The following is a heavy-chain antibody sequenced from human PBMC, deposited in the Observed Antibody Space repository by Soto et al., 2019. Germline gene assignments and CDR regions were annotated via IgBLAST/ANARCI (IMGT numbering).Heavy chain of an antibody. V-gene: IGHV4-61*08. CDR2: IHNSGST. CDR3: ARRYCSSTSCYNWFDP. D-gene: IGHD2-2*01. J-gene: IGHJ5*02. CDR1: GGYITRGGYY. Sequence: SETLSLTCTVSGGYITRGGYYWSWIRQHPGKGLEWIGYIHNSGSTNYNPSLKSRVTISVDTSKNQFSLKLSSVTAADTAVYYCARRYCSSTSCYNWFDPWGQGTLVTVSS.